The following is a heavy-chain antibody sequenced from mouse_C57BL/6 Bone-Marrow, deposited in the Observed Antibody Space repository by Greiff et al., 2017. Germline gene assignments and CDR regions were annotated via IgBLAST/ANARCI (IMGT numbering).Heavy chain of an antibody. CDR2: FHPYNDDT. V-gene: IGHV1-47*01. J-gene: IGHJ4*01. CDR1: GYTFTTYP. Sequence: VKLVESGAELVKPGASVKMSCKASGYTFTTYPIEWMKQNHGKSLEWIGNFHPYNDDTKYNEKFKGKATLTVEKSSSTVYLELSRLTSDDSAVYYCARGGNPYYAMDYWGQGTSVTVSS. D-gene: IGHD2-1*01. CDR3: ARGGNPYYAMDY.